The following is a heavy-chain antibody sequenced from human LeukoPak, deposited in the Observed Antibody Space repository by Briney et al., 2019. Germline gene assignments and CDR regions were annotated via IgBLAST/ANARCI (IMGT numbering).Heavy chain of an antibody. V-gene: IGHV3-15*01. J-gene: IGHJ4*02. CDR2: IKSKTDGGTT. CDR3: TTAIFRRSWIGIDY. CDR1: GFTFSNAW. Sequence: PGGSLRLSCAASGFTFSNAWMSWVRQAPGKGLEWVGRIKSKTDGGTTDYAAPVKGRFTISRDDSKTTLYLQMNSLKTEDTAVYYCTTAIFRRSWIGIDYWGQGTLVTVSS. D-gene: IGHD6-13*01.